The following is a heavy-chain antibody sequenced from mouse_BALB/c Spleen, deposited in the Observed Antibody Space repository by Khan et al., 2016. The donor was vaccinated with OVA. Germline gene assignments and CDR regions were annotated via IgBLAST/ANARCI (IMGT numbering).Heavy chain of an antibody. Sequence: EVKLLESGPGLVKPSQSLSLTCTVTGYSITSDYAWDWIRQFPGNKLEWMGYISYGGSTSYNPSLKSRISITRDTSKNQFFLQLNSVTTEDTATDYCARNNYYGDAMDYWGQGTSVTVSS. D-gene: IGHD1-2*01. CDR1: GYSITSDYA. J-gene: IGHJ4*01. CDR2: ISYGGST. V-gene: IGHV3-2*02. CDR3: ARNNYYGDAMDY.